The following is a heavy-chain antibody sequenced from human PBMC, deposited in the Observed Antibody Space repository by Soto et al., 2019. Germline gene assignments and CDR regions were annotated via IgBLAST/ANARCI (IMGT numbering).Heavy chain of an antibody. Sequence: QVHLVESGGGVVQPGRSLRLSCAASGFTFSSDGMHWVRQAPGKGLEWVAIISDDGANTYYADSVKGWFTISRDNSKNTLYLQMNSLRAEDTAVYYCAKDRRDGDYYYIDYWGQGTLVTVSS. CDR3: AKDRRDGDYYYIDY. CDR1: GFTFSSDG. D-gene: IGHD4-17*01. J-gene: IGHJ4*02. V-gene: IGHV3-30*18. CDR2: ISDDGANT.